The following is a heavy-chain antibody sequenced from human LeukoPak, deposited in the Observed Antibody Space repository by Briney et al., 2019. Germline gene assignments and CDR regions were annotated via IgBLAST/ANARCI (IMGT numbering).Heavy chain of an antibody. CDR2: IYYSGST. J-gene: IGHJ4*02. D-gene: IGHD3-10*01. V-gene: IGHV4-59*01. Sequence: SETLSLTCSVSGGSISSYYWSWIRQPPGKGLEWIGYIYYSGSTNYNPSLRSRVTISVDTSKNQFSLKLSSVTAADTAVYYCAREGFSSGSYRFDYWGQGTPVTVSS. CDR3: AREGFSSGSYRFDY. CDR1: GGSISSYY.